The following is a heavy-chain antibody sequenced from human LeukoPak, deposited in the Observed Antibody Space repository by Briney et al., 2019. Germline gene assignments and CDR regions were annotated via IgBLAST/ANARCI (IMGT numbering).Heavy chain of an antibody. CDR3: ARGVAAAGILGY. CDR2: ISSDGGSI. D-gene: IGHD6-13*01. Sequence: SGGSLRLSCAASGFTFSNYAMNWVRQAPGKGLEYVSAISSDGGSIDYANSVKGRFTMSRDNSKNTLYLQMGSLRAEDMGVYYCARGVAAAGILGYWGQGTLVTVSS. J-gene: IGHJ4*02. CDR1: GFTFSNYA. V-gene: IGHV3-64*01.